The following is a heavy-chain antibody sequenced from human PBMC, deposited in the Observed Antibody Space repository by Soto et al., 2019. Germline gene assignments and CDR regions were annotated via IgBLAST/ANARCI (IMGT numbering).Heavy chain of an antibody. CDR2: IKQDGSEK. Sequence: AGSLRLSCAASGFTFSSYWMSWVRQAPGKGLEWVANIKQDGSEKYYVDSVKGRSTISRDNAKNSLYLQMNSLRAEDTAVYYCPSSSSGWIYYYGMDVWGQGTTVPVSS. V-gene: IGHV3-7*03. CDR3: PSSSSGWIYYYGMDV. D-gene: IGHD6-25*01. CDR1: GFTFSSYW. J-gene: IGHJ6*02.